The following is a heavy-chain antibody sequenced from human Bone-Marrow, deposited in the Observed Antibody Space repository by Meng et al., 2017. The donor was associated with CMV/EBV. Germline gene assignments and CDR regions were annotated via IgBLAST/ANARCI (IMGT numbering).Heavy chain of an antibody. CDR3: ARVGDGRSTSWLGKYLRH. Sequence: SVKVSCKASGGTFSSYSISWVRQAPGQGLEWMGGIIPILGVGNYAQKFQGGGTITTDKSTSTGYMELRSLRSEDTAVYYCARVGDGRSTSWLGKYLRHWGQGTLVTVSS. J-gene: IGHJ1*01. CDR1: GGTFSSYS. CDR2: IIPILGVG. D-gene: IGHD2-2*01. V-gene: IGHV1-69*10.